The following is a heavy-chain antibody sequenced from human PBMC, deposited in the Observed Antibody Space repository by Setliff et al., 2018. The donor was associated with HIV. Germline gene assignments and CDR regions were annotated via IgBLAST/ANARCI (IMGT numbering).Heavy chain of an antibody. J-gene: IGHJ4*02. CDR1: GYTFTNYW. V-gene: IGHV5-51*01. CDR3: TRRRRASGTEVFEDY. Sequence: VESLKLPCKASGYTFTNYWIGWVRQMPGKGLEWICVIYPGDYVTRYHPSVQGQVSISSDVSITTAYLQWGSLKAPDTAMYYCTRRRRASGTEVFEDYWGQGTLVTVSS. D-gene: IGHD1-26*01. CDR2: IYPGDYVT.